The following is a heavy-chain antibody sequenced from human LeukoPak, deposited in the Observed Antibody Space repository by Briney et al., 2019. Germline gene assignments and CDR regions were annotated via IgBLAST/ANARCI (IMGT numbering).Heavy chain of an antibody. V-gene: IGHV4-39*07. D-gene: IGHD4-17*01. CDR1: GGPISSSSYY. CDR3: AREDYGDYGYYFDY. Sequence: SETLSLNCTVCGGPISSSSYYWGWIRQPPGKGLELIGRFYYSGSTYYNLSLKSRVTIAVDTSKNQFSLKLSSVTAADTAVYYCAREDYGDYGYYFDYWGQGTLVTVSS. J-gene: IGHJ4*02. CDR2: FYYSGST.